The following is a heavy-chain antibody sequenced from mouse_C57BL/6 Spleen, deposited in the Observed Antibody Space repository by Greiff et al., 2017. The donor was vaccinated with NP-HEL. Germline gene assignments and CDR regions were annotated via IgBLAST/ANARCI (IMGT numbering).Heavy chain of an antibody. V-gene: IGHV5-9*01. Sequence: EVHLVESGGGLVKPGGSLKLSCAASGFTFSSYTMSWVRQTPEKRLEWVATISGGGGNTYYPDSVKGRFTISRDNAKNTLDLQMSSLRSEDTALYYCARGARDCSSYYAMDYWGQGTSVTVSS. J-gene: IGHJ4*01. D-gene: IGHD1-1*01. CDR3: ARGARDCSSYYAMDY. CDR2: ISGGGGNT. CDR1: GFTFSSYT.